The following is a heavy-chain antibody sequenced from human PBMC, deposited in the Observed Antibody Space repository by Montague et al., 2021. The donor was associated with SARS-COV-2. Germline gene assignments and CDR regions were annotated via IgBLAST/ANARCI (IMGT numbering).Heavy chain of an antibody. CDR3: ARQQAAARGASFDY. Sequence: SETLSLTCTVSGGSISSSNYYWAWIRQPPGKGLEWIGNIFYSGNSYYNPSLKSRVTISVDTSKNQFSLKVSSLTAADTAVFYCARQQAAARGASFDYWGQGTLVTVSS. CDR2: IFYSGNS. V-gene: IGHV4-39*01. CDR1: GGSISSSNYY. J-gene: IGHJ4*02. D-gene: IGHD6-13*01.